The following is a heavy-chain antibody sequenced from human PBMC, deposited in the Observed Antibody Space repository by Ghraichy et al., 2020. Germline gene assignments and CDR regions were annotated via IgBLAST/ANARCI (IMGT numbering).Heavy chain of an antibody. V-gene: IGHV3-48*02. CDR1: GFTFSSYS. D-gene: IGHD6-13*01. Sequence: SCAASGFTFSSYSMNWVRQAPGKGLEWVSYISSSSSTIYYADSVKGRFTISRDNAKNSLYLQMNSLRDEDTAVYYCARVFIAATARDYFDYWGQGTLVTVSS. CDR3: ARVFIAATARDYFDY. CDR2: ISSSSSTI. J-gene: IGHJ4*02.